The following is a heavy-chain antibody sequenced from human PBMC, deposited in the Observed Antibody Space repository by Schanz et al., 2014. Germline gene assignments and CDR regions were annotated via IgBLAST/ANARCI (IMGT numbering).Heavy chain of an antibody. CDR1: GFTFSSYA. Sequence: EVQLLESGGGLVQPGGSLRLSCAASGFTFSSYAMSWVRQAPGKGLEWVSAISGGGGTTYYADSVKGRFTISRDNSKNTLYLQMNSLRAGDAAVYFCAKDLGVDCGDGCFNWYFDLWGRGTLVTVSS. V-gene: IGHV3-23*01. CDR3: AKDLGVDCGDGCFNWYFDL. CDR2: ISGGGGTT. J-gene: IGHJ2*01. D-gene: IGHD2-21*02.